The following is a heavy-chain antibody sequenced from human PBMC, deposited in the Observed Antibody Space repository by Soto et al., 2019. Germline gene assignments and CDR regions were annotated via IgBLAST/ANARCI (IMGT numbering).Heavy chain of an antibody. CDR3: ANIMRRGTYVVGMDV. V-gene: IGHV3-23*01. D-gene: IGHD3-16*01. Sequence: HPGGSLRLSCAASGFTFSSYGMHWVRQAPGKGLEWVSAISGSGGSTYYADSVKGRFTISRDNSKNTLYLQMNSLRAEDTAVYYCANIMRRGTYVVGMDVWGQGTTVTVSS. J-gene: IGHJ6*02. CDR2: ISGSGGST. CDR1: GFTFSSYG.